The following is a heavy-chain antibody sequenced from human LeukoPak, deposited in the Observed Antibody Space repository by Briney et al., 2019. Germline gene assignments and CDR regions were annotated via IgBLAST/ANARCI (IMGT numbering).Heavy chain of an antibody. CDR1: GFTFSSYS. D-gene: IGHD4-23*01. Sequence: AGGSLRLSCAASGFTFSSYSMNWVRQAPGKGLEWVSSISSSSSYIYYADSVKGRFTISRDNARNSLYLQMNSLRAEDTAVYYCARNPFKNGGNSDLRRFDPWGQATLVTVSS. CDR2: ISSSSSYI. J-gene: IGHJ5*02. CDR3: ARNPFKNGGNSDLRRFDP. V-gene: IGHV3-21*01.